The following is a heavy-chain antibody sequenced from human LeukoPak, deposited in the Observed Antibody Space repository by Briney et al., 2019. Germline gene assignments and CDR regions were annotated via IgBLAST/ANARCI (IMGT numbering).Heavy chain of an antibody. Sequence: PSETLSLTCTVSGGSISNYHWTWIRQPAGKGLEWIGRIYPGGSTDYNPSLKSRVTMSVDTSKSQFSLSLTSVTAADTAVYYCARIGSSSCPDCNYWGQGTLVTVSS. D-gene: IGHD6-13*01. CDR3: ARIGSSSCPDCNY. V-gene: IGHV4-4*07. CDR1: GGSISNYH. CDR2: IYPGGST. J-gene: IGHJ4*02.